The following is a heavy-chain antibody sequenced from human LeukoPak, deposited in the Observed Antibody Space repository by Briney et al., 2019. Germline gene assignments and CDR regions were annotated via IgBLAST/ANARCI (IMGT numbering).Heavy chain of an antibody. CDR1: GASISSGGYY. CDR3: ARAIDQLLDFDY. D-gene: IGHD2-2*01. J-gene: IGHJ4*02. Sequence: SEPLSLTCTVSGASISSGGYYWSWIRQHPGKGLEWIGYIYYSGSTYYNPSLKSRVTISVDTSKNQFSLKLSSVTAADTAVYYCARAIDQLLDFDYWGQGTLVTVSS. V-gene: IGHV4-31*03. CDR2: IYYSGST.